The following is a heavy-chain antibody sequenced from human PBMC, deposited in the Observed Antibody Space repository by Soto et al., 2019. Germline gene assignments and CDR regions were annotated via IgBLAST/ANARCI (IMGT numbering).Heavy chain of an antibody. Sequence: QVQLQESGPGLVKPSGTLSLTCAVSGGSISSSNWWSWVRQPPGKGLEWIGEIYHSGSTNYNPSLKSRVTISVDKSKNKFSLKMRSVTAAETAVYYCARVSGSYYYGMDVWGQGTTVTVSS. D-gene: IGHD1-26*01. CDR3: ARVSGSYYYGMDV. V-gene: IGHV4-4*02. J-gene: IGHJ6*02. CDR2: IYHSGST. CDR1: GGSISSSNW.